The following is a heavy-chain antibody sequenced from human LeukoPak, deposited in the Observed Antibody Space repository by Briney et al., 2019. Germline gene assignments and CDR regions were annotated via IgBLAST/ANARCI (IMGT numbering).Heavy chain of an antibody. D-gene: IGHD2-2*01. Sequence: SETLSLTCTVSGGSISSYYWSWIRQPPGKGREWIGYIYYSGSTNYNPSLKSRVTISVDTSKNQFSLKLSSVTAADTAVYYCAREDCSSTSCYLDYWGQGTLVTVSS. V-gene: IGHV4-59*01. CDR3: AREDCSSTSCYLDY. CDR2: IYYSGST. J-gene: IGHJ4*02. CDR1: GGSISSYY.